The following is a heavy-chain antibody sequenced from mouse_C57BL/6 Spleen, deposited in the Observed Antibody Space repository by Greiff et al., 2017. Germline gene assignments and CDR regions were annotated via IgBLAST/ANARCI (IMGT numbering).Heavy chain of an antibody. V-gene: IGHV1-4*01. Sequence: QVQLKESGAELARPGASVKMSCKASGYTFTSYTMHWVKQRPGQGLEWIGYINPSSGYTKYNQKFKDKATLTADKSSSTAYMQLSSLTSEDSAVYYCAREETYYSNDDAMDYWGQGTSVTVSS. D-gene: IGHD2-12*01. J-gene: IGHJ4*01. CDR2: INPSSGYT. CDR3: AREETYYSNDDAMDY. CDR1: GYTFTSYT.